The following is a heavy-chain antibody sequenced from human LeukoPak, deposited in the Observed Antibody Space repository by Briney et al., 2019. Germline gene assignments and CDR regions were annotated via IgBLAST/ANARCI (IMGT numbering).Heavy chain of an antibody. J-gene: IGHJ6*02. V-gene: IGHV1-8*01. CDR2: MNPNNGXX. CDR1: GYTFTSYD. Sequence: ASVKVSCKASGYTFTSYDINWVRQATXXXXEWMGWMNPNNGXXXYAQKFQGRVIMTRNTSISTAYMELSSLRSEDTAVYYCARWGSVTTVTSGGDYYYYYGMDVWGQGTTVTVSS. CDR3: ARWGSVTTVTSGGDYYYYYGMDV. D-gene: IGHD4-17*01.